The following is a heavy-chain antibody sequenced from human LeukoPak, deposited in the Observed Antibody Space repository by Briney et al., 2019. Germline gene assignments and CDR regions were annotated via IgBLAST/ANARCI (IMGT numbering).Heavy chain of an antibody. Sequence: GGSLRLSCAASGFTLSDYYMSWIRQAPGKGLEWVSYISSSSSYTNYADSVKGRFTISRDNAKNSLYLQMNSLRAEDTAVYYCARDLRSGNWFDPWGQGTLVTVSS. D-gene: IGHD5/OR15-5a*01. J-gene: IGHJ5*02. CDR1: GFTLSDYY. V-gene: IGHV3-11*06. CDR2: ISSSSSYT. CDR3: ARDLRSGNWFDP.